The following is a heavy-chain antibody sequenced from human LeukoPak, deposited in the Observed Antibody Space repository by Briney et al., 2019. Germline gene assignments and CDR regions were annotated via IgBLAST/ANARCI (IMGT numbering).Heavy chain of an antibody. V-gene: IGHV4-38-2*02. D-gene: IGHD1-26*01. CDR1: GYSISSGYY. CDR2: IYHSGST. Sequence: SGTLSLTCTVSGYSISSGYYWGWIRQPPGKGLEWIGSIYHSGSTYYNPSLKSRVTISVDKSKNQFSLKLSSVTAADTAVYYCARYEGGSYVGYWGQGTLVTVSS. J-gene: IGHJ4*02. CDR3: ARYEGGSYVGY.